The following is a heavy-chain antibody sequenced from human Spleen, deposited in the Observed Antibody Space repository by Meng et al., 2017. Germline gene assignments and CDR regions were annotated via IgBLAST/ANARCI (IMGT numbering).Heavy chain of an antibody. D-gene: IGHD4-17*01. CDR1: GGSLSGYY. J-gene: IGHJ4*02. Sequence: SETLSLTCAVYGGSLSGYYWSWIRQPPGKGLEWIGEINHGGSAKYNPSLKSRVTISVDTSKNQFSLKLSSVTAADTAVYYCARRLPTVPFDYWGQGTQVTVSS. CDR2: INHGGSA. CDR3: ARRLPTVPFDY. V-gene: IGHV4-34*01.